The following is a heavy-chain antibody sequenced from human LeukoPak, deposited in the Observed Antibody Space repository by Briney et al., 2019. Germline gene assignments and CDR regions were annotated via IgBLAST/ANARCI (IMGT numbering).Heavy chain of an antibody. Sequence: GGSLRLSCAASGFTFSSYAMHWVRQAPGKGLEYVSAISSNGGSTYYANSVKGRFTISRDNSKNTLYLQMGSLRAEDMAVYYCAREGPEYSSSPYYYYYGMDVWGQGTTVTVSS. CDR1: GFTFSSYA. CDR3: AREGPEYSSSPYYYYYGMDV. J-gene: IGHJ6*02. D-gene: IGHD6-6*01. CDR2: ISSNGGST. V-gene: IGHV3-64*01.